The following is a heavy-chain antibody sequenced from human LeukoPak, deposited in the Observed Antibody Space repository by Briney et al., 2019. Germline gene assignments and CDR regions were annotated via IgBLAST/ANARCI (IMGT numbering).Heavy chain of an antibody. CDR2: TYYRSKWYN. CDR3: ARDLRSGSYYIRRFDY. V-gene: IGHV6-1*01. Sequence: SQTLSLTCAISGDSVSSNSAAWNWIRQSPSRGFEWPGRTYYRSKWYNDYAVSVKSRITINPDTSKNQFSLQLNSVTPEDTAVYYCARDLRSGSYYIRRFDYWGQGTLVTVSS. J-gene: IGHJ4*02. CDR1: GDSVSSNSAA. D-gene: IGHD1-26*01.